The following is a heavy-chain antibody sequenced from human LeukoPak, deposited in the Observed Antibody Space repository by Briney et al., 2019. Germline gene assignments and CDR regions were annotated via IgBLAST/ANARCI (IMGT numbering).Heavy chain of an antibody. Sequence: GGSLRLSCAASGFTFSSYGLSGVRKAPGKGLDGLGNIKQDGSEKHYVDSVKGRFTITRDNAENSLSLQMNSLRVEDTAVYYCARDGSSSGGLDYWGQGTLVTVSS. CDR1: GFTFSSYG. J-gene: IGHJ4*02. V-gene: IGHV3-7*05. D-gene: IGHD6-6*01. CDR2: IKQDGSEK. CDR3: ARDGSSSGGLDY.